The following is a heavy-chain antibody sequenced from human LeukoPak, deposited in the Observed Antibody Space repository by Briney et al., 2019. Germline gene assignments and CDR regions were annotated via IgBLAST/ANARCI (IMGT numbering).Heavy chain of an antibody. J-gene: IGHJ4*02. CDR3: AREGLYSSSWYRTYYFDY. D-gene: IGHD6-13*01. V-gene: IGHV4-59*01. CDR1: GGSISSYY. CDR2: IYYSGST. Sequence: SETLSLTYTVSGGSISSYYWSWLRQPPGKGLEWIGYIYYSGSTNYNPSLKSRVTISVDTSKNQFSLKLSSVTAADTAVYYCAREGLYSSSWYRTYYFDYWGQGTLVTVSS.